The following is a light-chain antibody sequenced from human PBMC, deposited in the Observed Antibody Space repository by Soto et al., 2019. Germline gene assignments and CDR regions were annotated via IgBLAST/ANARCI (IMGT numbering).Light chain of an antibody. CDR2: GAS. J-gene: IGKJ5*01. CDR1: QSISSN. Sequence: EVVMTQSPDTLSVSPGERVTLSCRASQSISSNLAWYQQKPGQAPRLLIYGASSRTTDIPARLSGSGSGTEFTLIIYVLHSEDLAVYYCQQYNNWPPITFGQGTR. CDR3: QQYNNWPPIT. V-gene: IGKV3-15*01.